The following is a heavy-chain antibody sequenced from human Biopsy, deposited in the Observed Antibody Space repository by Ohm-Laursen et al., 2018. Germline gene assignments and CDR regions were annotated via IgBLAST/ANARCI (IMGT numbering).Heavy chain of an antibody. CDR1: GFTFSDYY. CDR3: ANTVMISYALDI. V-gene: IGHV3-11*01. J-gene: IGHJ3*02. CDR2: ISPSGRKT. Sequence: SLRLSCSASGFTFSDYYMSWFRQAPGKGLEWISYISPSGRKTYHADSVSGRFTISRDNAENSLYLQMNSLRADDTAVYYCANTVMISYALDIWGHGTTVSVSS. D-gene: IGHD4-11*01.